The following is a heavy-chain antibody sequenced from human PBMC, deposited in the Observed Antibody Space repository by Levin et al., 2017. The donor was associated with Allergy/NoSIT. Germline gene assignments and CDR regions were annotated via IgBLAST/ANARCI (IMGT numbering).Heavy chain of an antibody. CDR2: IYYDGIT. CDR1: GGSIYISGNY. D-gene: IGHD1-26*01. V-gene: IGHV4-39*01. CDR3: ASNSGGHY. J-gene: IGHJ4*02. Sequence: SQTLSLTCTVSGGSIYISGNYWGWIRQPPGKGLEWIGSIYYDGITYYSPSLKSRVTMSIDTSKNQFSLRLSSVTAADTAMYYCASNSGGHYWGQGTMVTVSS.